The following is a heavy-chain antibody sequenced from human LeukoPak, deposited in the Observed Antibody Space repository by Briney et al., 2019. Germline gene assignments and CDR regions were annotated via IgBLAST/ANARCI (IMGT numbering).Heavy chain of an antibody. CDR3: ARGQGWNPEAVTNAFDI. D-gene: IGHD1-1*01. V-gene: IGHV3-21*01. CDR2: ISSSSSYI. J-gene: IGHJ3*02. CDR1: GFSFSSYS. Sequence: GGSLRLSCAASGFSFSSYSMNWVRQAPGKGLEWVSSISSSSSYIYYADSVKGRFTISRDNAKNSLYLQMNSLGAEDTAVYYCARGQGWNPEAVTNAFDIWGQGTMVTVSS.